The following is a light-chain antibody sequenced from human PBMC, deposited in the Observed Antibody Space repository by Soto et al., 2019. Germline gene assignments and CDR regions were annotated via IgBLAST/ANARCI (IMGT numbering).Light chain of an antibody. V-gene: IGKV1-12*01. CDR2: AAS. CDR3: QQYDNLPIT. J-gene: IGKJ5*01. Sequence: DIQMTQSPSSVSASVGDRVTITCRASQGISSWLAWYQQKPGKAPKLLIYAASSLESGVPSRFSGSGYGTHFTLTISSLHPEDFAVYYCQQYDNLPITFGQGTRLE. CDR1: QGISSW.